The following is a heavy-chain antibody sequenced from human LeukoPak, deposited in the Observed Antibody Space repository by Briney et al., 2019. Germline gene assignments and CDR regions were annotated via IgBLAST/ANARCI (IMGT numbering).Heavy chain of an antibody. CDR1: GFTFSSYA. CDR2: ISYGGSNK. V-gene: IGHV3-30-3*01. D-gene: IGHD3-10*01. Sequence: GGSLRLSCAASGFTFSSYAIHWVRQAPGKGLEWVAVISYGGSNKYYADSVKGRFTISRDNSKNTLYLQMSSLRAEDTAVYYCARDSIWFGSSVDYWGQGTLVTVSS. J-gene: IGHJ4*02. CDR3: ARDSIWFGSSVDY.